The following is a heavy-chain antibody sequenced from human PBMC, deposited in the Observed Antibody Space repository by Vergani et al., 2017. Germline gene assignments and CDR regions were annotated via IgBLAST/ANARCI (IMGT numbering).Heavy chain of an antibody. J-gene: IGHJ6*02. Sequence: QVQLQQWVGELLKPSETLSLTCVVNGGSFTSYHWTCIRQSPVEGLEWVGDIDHTGRPDYTPSLKSRLTMSGDKSLNQFSRMLNSVTATDTAIYFCARVNTETNGHLYYYYCMDVLVQGTAVTVS. V-gene: IGHV4-34*01. CDR1: GGSFTSYH. CDR2: IDHTGRP. CDR3: ARVNTETNGHLYYYYCMDV. D-gene: IGHD4-11*01.